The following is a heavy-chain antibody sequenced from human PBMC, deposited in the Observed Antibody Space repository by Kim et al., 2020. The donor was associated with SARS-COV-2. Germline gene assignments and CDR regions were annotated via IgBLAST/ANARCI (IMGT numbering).Heavy chain of an antibody. J-gene: IGHJ5*02. CDR3: ARSGYSSSWYLP. Sequence: NYNPSLKSRVTISVDTSKNQFSLKLSSVTAADTAVYYCARSGYSSSWYLPWGQGTLVTVSS. D-gene: IGHD6-13*01. V-gene: IGHV4-34*01.